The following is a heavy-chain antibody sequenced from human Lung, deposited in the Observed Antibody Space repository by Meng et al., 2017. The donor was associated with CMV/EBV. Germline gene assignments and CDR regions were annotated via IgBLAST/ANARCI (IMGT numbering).Heavy chain of an antibody. CDR2: IYSGGST. V-gene: IGHV3-53*01. CDR1: GFTVSSNY. Sequence: SCAASGFTVSSNYMSWVRQAPGKGLEWVSVIYSGGSTYYADSVKGRFTISRDNSKNTLHLQMNSLRAEDTAVYYCARGGGRLVFDYWGQGTLVTVSS. J-gene: IGHJ4*02. CDR3: ARGGGRLVFDY. D-gene: IGHD6-19*01.